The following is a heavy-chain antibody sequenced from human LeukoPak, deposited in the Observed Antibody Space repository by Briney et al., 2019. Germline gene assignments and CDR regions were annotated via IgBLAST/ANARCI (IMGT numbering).Heavy chain of an antibody. CDR1: GYSISSGYY. D-gene: IGHD5-18*01. J-gene: IGHJ4*02. CDR3: ALIPPGYSYGFDY. V-gene: IGHV4-38-2*02. CDR2: IYHSGST. Sequence: SETLSLTCTVSGYSISSGYYWGWIRQPPGKGLEWIGSIYHSGSTYYNPSLKSRVTISVDTSKNQFSLKLSSVTAADTAVYYCALIPPGYSYGFDYWGQGTLVTVSS.